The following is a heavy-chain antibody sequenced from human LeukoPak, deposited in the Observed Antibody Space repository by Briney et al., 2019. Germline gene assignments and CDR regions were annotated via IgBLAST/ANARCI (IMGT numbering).Heavy chain of an antibody. V-gene: IGHV3-23*01. CDR2: ISGSGGST. CDR1: GFTFSGYA. J-gene: IGHJ3*01. CDR3: AKGRGWPPLFDV. Sequence: GGSLRLSCAASGFTFSGYAMSWVRQAPGKGLEWVSAISGSGGSTFYADSVQGRFTISSDNSKSTLFLQMDSLRAEDTAVYFCAKGRGWPPLFDVWGQGTVVTVSS. D-gene: IGHD2-15*01.